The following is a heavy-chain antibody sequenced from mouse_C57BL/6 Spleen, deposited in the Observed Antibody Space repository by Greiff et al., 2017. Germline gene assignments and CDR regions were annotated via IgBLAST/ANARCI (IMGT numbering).Heavy chain of an antibody. D-gene: IGHD2-3*01. CDR1: GYAFSSSW. J-gene: IGHJ3*01. CDR2: IYPGDGDT. CDR3: ARGVYDGPAWFAY. Sequence: QVQLQQSGPELVKPGASVKISCKASGYAFSSSWMNWVKQRPGKGLEWIGRIYPGDGDTNYNGKLKGKATLTADKSSSTAYMQLSSLTSVDSAVYFCARGVYDGPAWFAYWGQGTLVTVSA. V-gene: IGHV1-82*01.